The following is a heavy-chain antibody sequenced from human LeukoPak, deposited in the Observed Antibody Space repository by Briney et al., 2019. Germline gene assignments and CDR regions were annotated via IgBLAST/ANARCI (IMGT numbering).Heavy chain of an antibody. D-gene: IGHD2-21*02. V-gene: IGHV1-24*01. Sequence: ASVKVSCKVSGYTLTELSMHWVRQAPGKGLEWMGGFDPEDGETIYAQKFQGRVTMTEDTSTDTAYMELSSLRSEDTAVYYCASEGPPYCGGDCYPYDAFDIWGQGTMVTVSS. CDR3: ASEGPPYCGGDCYPYDAFDI. J-gene: IGHJ3*02. CDR1: GYTLTELS. CDR2: FDPEDGET.